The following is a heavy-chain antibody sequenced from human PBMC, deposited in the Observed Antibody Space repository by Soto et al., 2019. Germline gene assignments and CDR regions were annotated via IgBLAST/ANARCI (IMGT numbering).Heavy chain of an antibody. J-gene: IGHJ5*02. Sequence: SETLSLTCTVSGGSISSSSYYWGWIRQPPGKGLEWIGSIYYSGSTYNPSLKSRVTISVDTSKNQFSLKLSSVTAADTAVYYCARHGWGQELPYNWFDPWGQGTLVTVSS. CDR2: IYYSGST. CDR1: GGSISSSSYY. D-gene: IGHD1-26*01. CDR3: ARHGWGQELPYNWFDP. V-gene: IGHV4-39*01.